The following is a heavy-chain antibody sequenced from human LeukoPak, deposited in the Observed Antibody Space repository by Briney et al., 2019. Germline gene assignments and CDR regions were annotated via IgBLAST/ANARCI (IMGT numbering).Heavy chain of an antibody. D-gene: IGHD5-18*01. Sequence: GGSLRLSCAASGFTVSSNYMSWVRQAPGKGLEGFSVIYSGGSTYYADSVKGRFTISRDNSKNTLYLQMNSLRAEDTAVYYCAGHVDTAMVFDYWGQGTLVTVSS. CDR2: IYSGGST. V-gene: IGHV3-53*01. J-gene: IGHJ4*02. CDR3: AGHVDTAMVFDY. CDR1: GFTVSSNY.